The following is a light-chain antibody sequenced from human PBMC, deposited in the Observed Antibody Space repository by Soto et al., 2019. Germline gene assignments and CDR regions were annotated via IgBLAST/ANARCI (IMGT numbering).Light chain of an antibody. J-gene: IGKJ1*01. CDR3: QQSYSRT. CDR2: AAS. V-gene: IGKV1-39*01. CDR1: QSISTY. Sequence: DIQMTQSPSSLSASVGDGVTITCRASQSISTYLNWYQQKPGKAPKVLIYAASTLQSGVPSRFSGSGSETDSTLTISSLQPEDFATYYCQQSYSRTFGQGTKVDIK.